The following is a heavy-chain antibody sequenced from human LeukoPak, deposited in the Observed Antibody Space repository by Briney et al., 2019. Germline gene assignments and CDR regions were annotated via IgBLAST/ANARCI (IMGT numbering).Heavy chain of an antibody. V-gene: IGHV3-23*01. Sequence: GGSLRLSCGASGFPFSSYAMSWVSHAPGKGLEWVSGITGSGGSTYYADPVKGRFTISRDNSKNTLSLQMNTLRAEDTAVYYCAKSRSSGSYCIDYWGQGTLGTVSS. CDR1: GFPFSSYA. D-gene: IGHD3-10*01. CDR2: ITGSGGST. J-gene: IGHJ4*02. CDR3: AKSRSSGSYCIDY.